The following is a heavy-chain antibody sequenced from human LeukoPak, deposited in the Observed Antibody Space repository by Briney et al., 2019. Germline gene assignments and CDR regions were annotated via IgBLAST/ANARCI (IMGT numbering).Heavy chain of an antibody. CDR2: ISYDGSNK. V-gene: IGHV3-30-3*01. CDR3: ARETGSAVGSTDFDY. J-gene: IGHJ4*02. Sequence: GGSLRLSCAASGFTFSSYAIHWVRQAPGKGLEWVAVISYDGSNKYYADSVKGRFTISRDNSENTLYLQMNSLRAEDTAVYYCARETGSAVGSTDFDYWGQGTLVTVSS. CDR1: GFTFSSYA. D-gene: IGHD4-17*01.